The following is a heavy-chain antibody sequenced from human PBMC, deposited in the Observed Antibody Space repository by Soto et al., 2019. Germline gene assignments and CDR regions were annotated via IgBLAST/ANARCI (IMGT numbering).Heavy chain of an antibody. Sequence: SETLSLTCTVSGASITSDRWWSWVRQPPGKGLEWIGEIHHSGSTNYNPSLKSRSTTSIDKSKKQFSLKLTSVTAADTAVYYCARGYAFDIWGQGTMVTVSS. CDR1: GASITSDRW. V-gene: IGHV4-4*02. CDR3: ARGYAFDI. J-gene: IGHJ3*02. CDR2: IHHSGST.